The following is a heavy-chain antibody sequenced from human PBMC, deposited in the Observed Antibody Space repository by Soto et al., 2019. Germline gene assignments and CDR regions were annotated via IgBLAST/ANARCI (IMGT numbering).Heavy chain of an antibody. Sequence: SETLSLTCTVSGGSISSYYWSWIRQPPGKGLEWIGYIYYSGSTNYNPSLKSRVTISVDTSKNQFSLKLSSVTAADTAVYYCARLSLDARIDCSGGSCYSGKLYYFDYWGQGTLVTVSS. CDR2: IYYSGST. CDR1: GGSISSYY. V-gene: IGHV4-59*08. D-gene: IGHD2-15*01. CDR3: ARLSLDARIDCSGGSCYSGKLYYFDY. J-gene: IGHJ4*02.